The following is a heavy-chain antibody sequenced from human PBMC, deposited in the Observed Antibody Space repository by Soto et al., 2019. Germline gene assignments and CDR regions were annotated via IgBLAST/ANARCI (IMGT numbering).Heavy chain of an antibody. D-gene: IGHD2-2*01. CDR3: ATAKYGGCSSTSCPHRAHFDY. Sequence: ASVKVSCKVSGYTLTELSMHWVRQAPGKGLEWMGGFDPEDGETIYAQKFQGRVTMTEDTSTDTAYMELSSLRSEDTAVYYCATAKYGGCSSTSCPHRAHFDYWGQGTLVTVSS. CDR2: FDPEDGET. CDR1: GYTLTELS. J-gene: IGHJ4*02. V-gene: IGHV1-24*01.